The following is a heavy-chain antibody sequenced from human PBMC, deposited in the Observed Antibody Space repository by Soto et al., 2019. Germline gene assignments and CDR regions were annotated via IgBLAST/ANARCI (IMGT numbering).Heavy chain of an antibody. V-gene: IGHV3-23*01. CDR1: GFTFRSYA. CDR2: ISGSDGRT. J-gene: IGHJ4*02. Sequence: EVQLLESGGGLVRPGGSLRLSCAASGFTFRSYAMSWVRQAPGKGLEWVSTISGSDGRTYSTDSVKVRFTISRDNSRNTEYLQMNSLRVEDTAVYYCAKGVSQYTPLALFDYWGRGTLVTVSS. CDR3: AKGVSQYTPLALFDY. D-gene: IGHD5-18*01.